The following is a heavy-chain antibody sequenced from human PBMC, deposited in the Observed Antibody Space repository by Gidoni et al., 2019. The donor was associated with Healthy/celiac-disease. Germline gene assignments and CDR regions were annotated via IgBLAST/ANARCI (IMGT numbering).Heavy chain of an antibody. CDR3: ARIYYDSSCYRVPNYYGMDV. V-gene: IGHV1-46*03. CDR2: INPSGGST. CDR1: GYTFTSYY. Sequence: QVQLVQSGAEVKKPGASVKVSCKASGYTFTSYYMHWVRQAPGQGLEWMGIINPSGGSTSYAQKFQGRVTMTRDTSTSTVYMELSSLRSEDTAVYYCARIYYDSSCYRVPNYYGMDVWGQGTTVTVSS. D-gene: IGHD3-22*01. J-gene: IGHJ6*02.